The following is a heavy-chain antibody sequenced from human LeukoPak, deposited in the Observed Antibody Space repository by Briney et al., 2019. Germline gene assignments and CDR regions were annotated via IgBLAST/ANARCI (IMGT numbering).Heavy chain of an antibody. CDR1: GGSFSGYY. CDR3: AREVGATRLIDY. V-gene: IGHV4-34*01. D-gene: IGHD1-26*01. Sequence: SETLPLTCAVYGGSFSGYYWSWIRQPPGKGLEWIGEINHSGSTNYNPSLKSRVTISVDTSKNQFSLKLSSVTAADTAVYYCAREVGATRLIDYWGQGTLVTVSS. J-gene: IGHJ4*02. CDR2: INHSGST.